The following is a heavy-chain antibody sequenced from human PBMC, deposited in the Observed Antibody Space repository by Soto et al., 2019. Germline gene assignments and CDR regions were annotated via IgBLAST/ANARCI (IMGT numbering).Heavy chain of an antibody. CDR3: TVDTYGPDY. V-gene: IGHV1-58*01. D-gene: IGHD2-8*01. CDR2: IVVGSGKA. J-gene: IGHJ4*02. CDR1: GFTFSGSA. Sequence: QVQLVQSGPEVRKPGDSVTVSCKTSGFTFSGSAVQWVRQIRGQGLEWIGWIVVGSGKAKYAPKFQQRVTISRDKSTNTAYWEVNSLRHGDTAIYYCTVDTYGPDYWGQGTLVTVSS.